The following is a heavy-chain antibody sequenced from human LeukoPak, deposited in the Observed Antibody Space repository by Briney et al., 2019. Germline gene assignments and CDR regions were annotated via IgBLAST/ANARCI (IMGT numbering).Heavy chain of an antibody. Sequence: GGSLRLSCAASAFTFSSYNMNWVRQAPGKGLEWVSTISTSSSYIYYADSVKGRFTISRDNGKNSLYLQMSSLRAEDTAVYYCARSKVAGTSDYWGQGTLVAVSS. J-gene: IGHJ4*02. V-gene: IGHV3-21*01. D-gene: IGHD6-19*01. CDR1: AFTFSSYN. CDR3: ARSKVAGTSDY. CDR2: ISTSSSYI.